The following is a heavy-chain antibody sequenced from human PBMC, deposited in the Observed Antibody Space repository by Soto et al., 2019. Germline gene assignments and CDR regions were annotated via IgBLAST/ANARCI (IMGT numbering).Heavy chain of an antibody. J-gene: IGHJ6*02. CDR2: ISWNSGST. V-gene: IGHV3-23*01. Sequence: GGSLRLSCAASGFTFDDYAMHWVRQAPGKGLEWVSGISWNSGSTYYADSVKGRFTTSRDNSKNTLYLQMNSLRAEDTAVYYCAKDRRTSVLWFGEFNYYYYGMDVWGQGTTVTVSS. CDR3: AKDRRTSVLWFGEFNYYYYGMDV. CDR1: GFTFDDYA. D-gene: IGHD3-10*01.